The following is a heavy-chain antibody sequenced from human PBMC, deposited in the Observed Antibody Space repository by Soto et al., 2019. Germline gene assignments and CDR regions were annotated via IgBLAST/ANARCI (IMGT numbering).Heavy chain of an antibody. D-gene: IGHD2-2*01. Sequence: VQLQESGPGLVKPSLTLTLNFVVSGRSISSRNWWRWSRQRAGKGLEWIGDSYHSGSTNYNPSLMSRVPISGAKSQNQFSLKLSAVTAADTAVYYCARDKPVVPAATYDDGIDVWGQGTTGTVS. CDR3: ARDKPVVPAATYDDGIDV. CDR2: SYHSGST. V-gene: IGHV4-4*02. CDR1: GRSISSRNW. J-gene: IGHJ6*02.